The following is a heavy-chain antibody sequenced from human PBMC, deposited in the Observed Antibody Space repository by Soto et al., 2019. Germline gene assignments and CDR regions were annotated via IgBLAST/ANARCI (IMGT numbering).Heavy chain of an antibody. Sequence: QVQLQESGPGLVKPSQTLSLTCSVSAGSISSDGFYWNWIRQPPGKGLEWIGYIYHSGGTYSSPSLRSRVTISVDTSKNQFTLKLSSVTAADTAMYYCARDRGGYGVFDYWGQGTLVTVSS. CDR1: AGSISSDGFY. CDR2: IYHSGGT. CDR3: ARDRGGYGVFDY. V-gene: IGHV4-31*03. J-gene: IGHJ4*02. D-gene: IGHD5-12*01.